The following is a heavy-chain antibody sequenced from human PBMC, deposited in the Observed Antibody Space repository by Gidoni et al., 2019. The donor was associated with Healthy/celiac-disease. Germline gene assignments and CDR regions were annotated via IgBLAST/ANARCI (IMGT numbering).Heavy chain of an antibody. Sequence: QVQLVQSGAEVKKPGASVKVSCKASGYTFTGYYMHWGRQAPGQGLEWMGWINPNSGGTNYAQKFQGWVTMTRDTSISTAYMELSRLRSDDTAVYYCARDISGSYSWGLHGMDVWGQGTTVTVSS. CDR3: ARDISGSYSWGLHGMDV. CDR1: GYTFTGYY. D-gene: IGHD1-26*01. V-gene: IGHV1-2*04. J-gene: IGHJ6*02. CDR2: INPNSGGT.